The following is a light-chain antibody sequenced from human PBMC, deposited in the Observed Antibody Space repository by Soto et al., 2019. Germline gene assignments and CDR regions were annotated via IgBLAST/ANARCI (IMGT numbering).Light chain of an antibody. CDR1: SSDVGVYNY. V-gene: IGLV2-14*01. J-gene: IGLJ1*01. CDR3: SSYTSSDTLV. CDR2: EVI. Sequence: SALTQPASVSGSPGQSITISCTGTSSDVGVYNYVSWYQQHPGKAPKLMIYEVINRPSGVSNRFSGSKSGNTASLTISGLQAEDEADYYCSSYTSSDTLVFGTGTKLTVL.